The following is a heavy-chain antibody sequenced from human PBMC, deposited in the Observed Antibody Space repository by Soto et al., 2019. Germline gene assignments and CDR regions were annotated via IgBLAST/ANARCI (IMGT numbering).Heavy chain of an antibody. CDR1: GFPFSSCT. CDR2: ISPSTSHI. CDR3: SGCSGGACNQNYGMDV. D-gene: IGHD2-15*01. Sequence: EVHLVESGGGLVKPGGSLRLSCAVSGFPFSSCTMNWVRQAPGKGLEWVSSISPSTSHIYYADSVKGRFTISRDNAKNSLFLKMNSLRAEDTAVYYCSGCSGGACNQNYGMDVWGQGTTVTVSS. V-gene: IGHV3-21*01. J-gene: IGHJ6*02.